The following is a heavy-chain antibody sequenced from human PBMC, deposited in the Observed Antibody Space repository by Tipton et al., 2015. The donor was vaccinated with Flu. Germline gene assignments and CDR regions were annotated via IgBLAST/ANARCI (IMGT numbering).Heavy chain of an antibody. CDR3: ARDQNPLDV. CDR2: ISAYSGYT. V-gene: IGHV1-18*03. Sequence: QVQLVQSGPEVKQPGASVKVSCKPSGYTFTNYGISWVRQAPGQGPEWMGWISAYSGYTNYTQKFQGRVTMTTDTSTSTVYMELSSLRSEDMAVYYCARDQNPLDVWGQGATVTVS. CDR1: GYTFTNYG. J-gene: IGHJ6*02.